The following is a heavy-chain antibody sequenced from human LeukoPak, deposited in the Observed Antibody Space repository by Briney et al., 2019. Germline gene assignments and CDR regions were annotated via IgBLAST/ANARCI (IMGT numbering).Heavy chain of an antibody. CDR1: GFSFSSYV. V-gene: IGHV3-23*01. J-gene: IGHJ5*02. CDR2: ISASGGST. CDR3: TTGYAVNRMYNCPYP. D-gene: IGHD1-1*01. Sequence: GGSLRLSCVASGFSFSSYVVCCVRQAPGKGLEWVSGISASGGSTYYADSVKGRFTISRDNSKNTLYLQMNSLRAEDTAVYYCTTGYAVNRMYNCPYPWGQGTLVTVSS.